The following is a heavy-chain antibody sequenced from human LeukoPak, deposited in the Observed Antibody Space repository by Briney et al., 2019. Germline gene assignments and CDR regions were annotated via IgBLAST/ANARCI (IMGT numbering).Heavy chain of an antibody. CDR3: ARVGDYALKD. V-gene: IGHV4-4*07. D-gene: IGHD3-16*01. CDR2: IYTSGST. Sequence: SETLSLTCTVSGGAISSYHWSWIRQPAGKGLEWIGCIYTSGSTNYSPSLKSRVTMSVDTSKNQFSLKLSSVTAADTAVYYCARVGDYALKDWGQGTLVTVAS. CDR1: GGAISSYH. J-gene: IGHJ4*02.